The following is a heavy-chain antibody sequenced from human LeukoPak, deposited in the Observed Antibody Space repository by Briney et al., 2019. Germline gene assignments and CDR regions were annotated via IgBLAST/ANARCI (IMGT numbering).Heavy chain of an antibody. CDR2: IFYRGNS. D-gene: IGHD2-2*01. J-gene: IGHJ4*02. Sequence: SETLSLTCSVSGGSISSGGSYWSWIRQHPGKGLEWIGYIFYRGNSYYNPSLKSRVTISIATSKGQFSLRLSSVTAADTAVYYCARASGCPSSSCYSGYFDCWGQGTLVTVSS. V-gene: IGHV4-31*03. CDR1: GGSISSGGSY. CDR3: ARASGCPSSSCYSGYFDC.